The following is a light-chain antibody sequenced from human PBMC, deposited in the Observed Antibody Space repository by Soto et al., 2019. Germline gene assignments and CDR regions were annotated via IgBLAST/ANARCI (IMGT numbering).Light chain of an antibody. V-gene: IGKV3-11*01. CDR3: QQCDNWPPVT. J-gene: IGKJ2*01. CDR1: QSVRSN. CDR2: EAS. Sequence: EIVLTQSPGTLSLSPGERATLSCRASQSVRSNLAWYQQKSGQAPRLLIYEASNRATGTPARFSGSGSGTDFTLTISSLEPEDFAVYYCQQCDNWPPVTFGQGTKLEIK.